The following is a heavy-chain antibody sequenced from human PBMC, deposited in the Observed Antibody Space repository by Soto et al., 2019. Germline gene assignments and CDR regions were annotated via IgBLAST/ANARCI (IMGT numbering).Heavy chain of an antibody. D-gene: IGHD2-21*02. CDR3: ARLQRTVTAYYYYYDMDV. CDR1: GGSISSNF. CDR2: FYYTGST. V-gene: IGHV4-59*01. Sequence: QVQLQESGPGLVKPSETLSLTCTVSGGSISSNFWSWIRQPPRKGLEWIGNFYYTGSTNYNASLKSRVTISVDTSKIQFSLKLSSVTAADTAVYYCARLQRTVTAYYYYYDMDVWGQGTTVTVSS. J-gene: IGHJ6*02.